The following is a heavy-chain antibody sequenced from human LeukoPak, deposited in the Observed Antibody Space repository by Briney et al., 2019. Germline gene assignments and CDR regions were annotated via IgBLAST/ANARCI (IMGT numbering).Heavy chain of an antibody. J-gene: IGHJ4*02. Sequence: GGSLRLSCAASGFTFSSYSMNWVRQAPGKGLEWVSSISSRSSYIYYADSVKGRFTISRDNAKNSLYLQMNSLRAEDTAVYYCAREDYYDSSGHDYWGQGTLVTVSS. D-gene: IGHD3-22*01. CDR1: GFTFSSYS. V-gene: IGHV3-21*06. CDR3: AREDYYDSSGHDY. CDR2: ISSRSSYI.